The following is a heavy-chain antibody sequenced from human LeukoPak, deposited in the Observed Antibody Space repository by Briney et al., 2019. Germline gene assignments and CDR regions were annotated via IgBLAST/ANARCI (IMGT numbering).Heavy chain of an antibody. Sequence: PGGSLRLSCAASGFTFSTYWMNWVRQAPGKGLEWVAIIKQDGSEEFYVDSVKGRFIISRDNAKNSLYLQMNSLRAEDTAVYYCAKGRRSGSNYNSFDYWGQGTLVTVSS. CDR2: IKQDGSEE. V-gene: IGHV3-7*05. J-gene: IGHJ4*02. CDR3: AKGRRSGSNYNSFDY. CDR1: GFTFSTYW. D-gene: IGHD3-10*01.